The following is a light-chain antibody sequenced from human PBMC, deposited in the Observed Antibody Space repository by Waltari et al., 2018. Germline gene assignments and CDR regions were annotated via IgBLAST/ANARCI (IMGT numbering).Light chain of an antibody. J-gene: IGKJ4*01. CDR3: QQYDNLPLT. Sequence: DIQMTQSPSSLSASVGDRVTITCQASQDISKYLNWYQQKTGKAPKLLIYDASSLETGVQSRFSGSGSGTHFTFTISSLQPEDIASYYCQQYDNLPLTFGGGTKVEIK. V-gene: IGKV1-33*01. CDR1: QDISKY. CDR2: DAS.